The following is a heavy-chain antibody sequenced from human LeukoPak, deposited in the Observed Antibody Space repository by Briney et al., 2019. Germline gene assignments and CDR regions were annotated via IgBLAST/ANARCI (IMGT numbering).Heavy chain of an antibody. Sequence: PGGSLRLSCAASGFTFSNYWMHWVRQAPGKGLEWVSTISSSGGGTYYADSMKGRFTISRDNSKNTLHLQMNSLRAEDTAVYYCAIIYSGYNRAMGYWGQGTLVTVSS. CDR2: ISSSGGGT. J-gene: IGHJ4*02. V-gene: IGHV3-23*01. CDR3: AIIYSGYNRAMGY. D-gene: IGHD5-12*01. CDR1: GFTFSNYW.